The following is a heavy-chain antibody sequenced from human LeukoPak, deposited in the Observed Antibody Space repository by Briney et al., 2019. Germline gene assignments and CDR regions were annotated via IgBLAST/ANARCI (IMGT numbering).Heavy chain of an antibody. CDR2: ISGSSTTK. J-gene: IGHJ4*02. V-gene: IGHV3-48*04. Sequence: GGSLRLSCVASGFTFSSYSMSWVRQAPGKGLEWVSFISGSSTTKHYAVAVEGRFTVSRDTAKNSLYLQMNSLRAEDTAVYYCAREHSSSADYWGQGTLVTVSS. CDR1: GFTFSSYS. D-gene: IGHD6-13*01. CDR3: AREHSSSADY.